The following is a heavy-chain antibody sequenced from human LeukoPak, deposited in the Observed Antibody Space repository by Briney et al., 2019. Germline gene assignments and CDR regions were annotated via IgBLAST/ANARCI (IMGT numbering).Heavy chain of an antibody. J-gene: IGHJ4*02. Sequence: ASVKVSCKASGYTFTGYYMQWVRQAPGQGLEWMGWISVYNGDTNFAQKFQGRVTMTTDTSTSTVYMELGNLRSDDTAVYYCARSVPSDYWGQGTLVTVSS. CDR2: ISVYNGDT. CDR3: ARSVPSDY. CDR1: GYTFTGYY. V-gene: IGHV1-18*04.